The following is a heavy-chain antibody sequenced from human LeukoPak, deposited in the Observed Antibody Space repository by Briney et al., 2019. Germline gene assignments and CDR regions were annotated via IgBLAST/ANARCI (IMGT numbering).Heavy chain of an antibody. Sequence: GGSLRLSCVGSGFTFSNFWMRWVRQAPGKGLEGVANMKQDGSQKHYVDSVKGRFTISRNNANNSLYLKMNSLRVEDTAVYYCVRDGSGVAAVWEWEMIHWGQGTLVTISS. CDR3: VRDGSGVAAVWEWEMIH. J-gene: IGHJ4*02. CDR1: GFTFSNFW. V-gene: IGHV3-7*03. CDR2: MKQDGSQK. D-gene: IGHD6-13*01.